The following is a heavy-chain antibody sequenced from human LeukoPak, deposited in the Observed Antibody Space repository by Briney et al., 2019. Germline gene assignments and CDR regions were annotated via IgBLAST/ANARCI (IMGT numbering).Heavy chain of an antibody. J-gene: IGHJ3*02. V-gene: IGHV3-7*05. CDR3: ARVKSSTWYTNAFDI. CDR1: GFSFSSFA. CDR2: IKEDGSVK. Sequence: GGSLRLSCTASGFSFSSFAIHWVRQAPGKGLEWVANIKEDGSVKYYVDSVKGRFTISRDNAENSLFLQMNSLRAEDTAVYYCARVKSSTWYTNAFDIWGQGTMVTVSS. D-gene: IGHD6-13*01.